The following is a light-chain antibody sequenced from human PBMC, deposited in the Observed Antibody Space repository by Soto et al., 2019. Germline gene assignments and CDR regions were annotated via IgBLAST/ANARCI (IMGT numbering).Light chain of an antibody. CDR3: SSYTTSNTQV. CDR1: SSDVGGYNF. Sequence: QSALTQPASVSGSPGQSITISCTGTSSDVGGYNFVSWYQDHPGKAPKLLIYEVSNRPSGVSNRFSGSKSGNTASLTISGLQAEDEADYYCSSYTTSNTQVFGGGTKVTVL. J-gene: IGLJ2*01. CDR2: EVS. V-gene: IGLV2-14*01.